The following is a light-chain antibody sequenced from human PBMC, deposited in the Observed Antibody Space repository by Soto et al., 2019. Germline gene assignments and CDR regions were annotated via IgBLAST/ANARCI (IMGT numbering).Light chain of an antibody. CDR1: QAISSY. V-gene: IGKV1-9*01. CDR2: AAS. J-gene: IGKJ1*01. Sequence: THFNKSPSSLASSVGDRVTITCRASQAISSYLAWYQQSPEKAPKLLIYAASTLQSGVPSRFSGSGSGTDFTLTISSQEPEDFAVYYCQQQRTFGQGTKVDIK. CDR3: QQQRT.